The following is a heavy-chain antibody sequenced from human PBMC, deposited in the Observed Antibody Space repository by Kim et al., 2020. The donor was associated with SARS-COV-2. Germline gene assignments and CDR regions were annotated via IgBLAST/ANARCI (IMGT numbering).Heavy chain of an antibody. CDR1: GFTFSSYA. V-gene: IGHV3-30*04. J-gene: IGHJ4*02. Sequence: GGSLRLSCAASGFTFSSYAMHWVRQAPGKGLEWVAVISYDGSNKYYADSVKGRFTISRDNSKNTLYLQMNSLRAEDTAVYYCARDPKGYSYVPWYFDYWGQGTLVTVSS. D-gene: IGHD5-18*01. CDR2: ISYDGSNK. CDR3: ARDPKGYSYVPWYFDY.